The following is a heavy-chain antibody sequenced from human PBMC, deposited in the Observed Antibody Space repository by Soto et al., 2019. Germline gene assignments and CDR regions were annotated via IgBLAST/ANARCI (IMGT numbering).Heavy chain of an antibody. D-gene: IGHD2-2*02. CDR1: GYSFTSYW. Sequence: GESLKISCKGSGYSFTSYWIGWVRQMPGKGLEWMGIIYPGDSDTRYSPSFQGQVTISADKSISTAYLQWSSLKASDTAMYYCTRLEDIVVVPAAIPTGAYNWFDPWGQGTLVTVSS. V-gene: IGHV5-51*01. J-gene: IGHJ5*02. CDR2: IYPGDSDT. CDR3: TRLEDIVVVPAAIPTGAYNWFDP.